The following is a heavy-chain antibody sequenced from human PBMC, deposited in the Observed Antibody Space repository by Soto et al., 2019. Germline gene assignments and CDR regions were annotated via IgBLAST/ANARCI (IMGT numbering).Heavy chain of an antibody. CDR1: GYDFTAYD. V-gene: IGHV1-8*02. Sequence: ASVKVSCKASGYDFTAYDINWVRQASGQGLEWMGWMNPINGAAGSARRFQGRISMTRNTATGTAYLELTSLRSDDSAVYYCGRGPSPRAPAGGTPYYYAMDVWRQRTTVTVSS. CDR3: GRGPSPRAPAGGTPYYYAMDV. J-gene: IGHJ6*02. CDR2: MNPINGAA. D-gene: IGHD6-13*01.